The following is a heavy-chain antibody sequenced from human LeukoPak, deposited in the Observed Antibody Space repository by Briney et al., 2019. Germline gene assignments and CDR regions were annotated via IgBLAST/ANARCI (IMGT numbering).Heavy chain of an antibody. Sequence: GGSLRLSCAASGFTFSSYAMSWVRQAPGKGLEWVSAISGSGGSTYYADSVKGRFTIPRDNSKNTLYLQMSSLRAEDTALYYCAKQRAGSAWFTLDYWGPGTLVTVSS. D-gene: IGHD6-19*01. CDR1: GFTFSSYA. CDR2: ISGSGGST. V-gene: IGHV3-23*01. CDR3: AKQRAGSAWFTLDY. J-gene: IGHJ4*02.